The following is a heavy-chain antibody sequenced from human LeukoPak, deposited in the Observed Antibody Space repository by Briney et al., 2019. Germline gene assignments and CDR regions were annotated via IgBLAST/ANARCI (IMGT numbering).Heavy chain of an antibody. CDR3: AKDDGGSPPDPFDI. Sequence: GGSLRLSCAASGFTFSSYAMSWVRQAPGKGLEWVSTISYSGGSTYYADSVKGRFAISRDSSKNTLYLQMNGLRGEDTAVYYCAKDDGGSPPDPFDIWGQGTLVTVSS. V-gene: IGHV3-23*01. CDR1: GFTFSSYA. D-gene: IGHD3-10*01. CDR2: ISYSGGST. J-gene: IGHJ3*02.